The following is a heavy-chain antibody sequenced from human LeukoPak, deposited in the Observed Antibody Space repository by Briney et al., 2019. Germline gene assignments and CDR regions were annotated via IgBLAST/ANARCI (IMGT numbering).Heavy chain of an antibody. Sequence: GGSLRLSCAASGFTFSRHWMHWVRQAPGKGPVSVSRINGDGSSTNYADSVKGRLTISRDNAKDTLYLQMNSLRVEDTAVYYCARAPYSSSWTFDYWGQGTLVTVSS. D-gene: IGHD6-13*01. CDR1: GFTFSRHW. J-gene: IGHJ4*02. V-gene: IGHV3-74*01. CDR2: INGDGSST. CDR3: ARAPYSSSWTFDY.